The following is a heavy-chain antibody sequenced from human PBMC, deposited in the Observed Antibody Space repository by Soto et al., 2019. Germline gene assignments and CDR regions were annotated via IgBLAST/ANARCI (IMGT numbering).Heavy chain of an antibody. V-gene: IGHV4-34*01. Sequence: SETLSLTCAVYGGSFSGYYWSWIRQPPGKGLEWIGEINHSGSTNYNPSLKSRVTISVDTSKNQFSLKPSSVTAADTAVYYCARGTSRYSSRGTRDYYYYYYMDVWGKGTTVTVSS. CDR2: INHSGST. J-gene: IGHJ6*03. D-gene: IGHD6-13*01. CDR3: ARGTSRYSSRGTRDYYYYYYMDV. CDR1: GGSFSGYY.